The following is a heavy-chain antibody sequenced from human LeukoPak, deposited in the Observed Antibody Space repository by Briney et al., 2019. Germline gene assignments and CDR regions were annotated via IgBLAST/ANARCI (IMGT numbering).Heavy chain of an antibody. CDR1: GLTFSSYA. CDR3: AREIVVVPAATFDY. CDR2: ISYDGSNK. J-gene: IGHJ4*02. D-gene: IGHD2-2*01. Sequence: SGGSLRFSCAASGLTFSSYAMHWVRQAPGKGLEGVAVISYDGSNKYYADSVKGRFTISRDNSKNTLYLQMNSLRAEDTAVYYCAREIVVVPAATFDYWGQGTLVTVSS. V-gene: IGHV3-30-3*01.